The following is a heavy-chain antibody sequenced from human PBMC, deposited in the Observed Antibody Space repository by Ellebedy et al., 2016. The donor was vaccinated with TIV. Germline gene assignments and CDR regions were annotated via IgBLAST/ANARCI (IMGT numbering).Heavy chain of an antibody. J-gene: IGHJ4*02. CDR1: SGSISNNY. CDR3: ARRPGYNGFFDF. Sequence: MPGGSLRLSCTVSSGSISNNYWSWIRQPPGKGLEWIGFIYDSGTTNYNPSLKTRVTISVDTAKNKFSLILTSVTAADTAVYYCARRPGYNGFFDFWGQGTQVTVSS. V-gene: IGHV4-59*01. D-gene: IGHD3-10*01. CDR2: IYDSGTT.